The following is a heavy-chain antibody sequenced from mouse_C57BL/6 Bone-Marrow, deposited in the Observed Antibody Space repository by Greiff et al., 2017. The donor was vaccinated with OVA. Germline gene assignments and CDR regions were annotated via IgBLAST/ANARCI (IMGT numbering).Heavy chain of an antibody. J-gene: IGHJ3*01. CDR2: IDPSDSET. D-gene: IGHD2-2*01. CDR1: GYTFTSYW. Sequence: VQLQQSGAELVRPGSSVKLSCKASGYTFTSYWMHWVKQRPIQGLEWIGNIDPSDSETHYNQKFKDKATLTADKSYSTAYMELRSLTSEDSAVYFCASEWLRQAWFAYWGQGTLVTVSA. CDR3: ASEWLRQAWFAY. V-gene: IGHV1-52*01.